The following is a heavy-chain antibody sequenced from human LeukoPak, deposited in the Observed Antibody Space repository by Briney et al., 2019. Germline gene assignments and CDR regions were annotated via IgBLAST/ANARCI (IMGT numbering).Heavy chain of an antibody. V-gene: IGHV3-48*03. CDR2: ISSSGSTI. CDR3: ARRYCSGGSCPLDY. Sequence: QPGGSLRLSCAASGFTFSSYEMTWVRQAPGKGLEWVSYISSSGSTIYYADSVKGRFTISRDNAKNSLYLQMNSLRAEDTAVYYCARRYCSGGSCPLDYWGQGTLVTVSS. D-gene: IGHD2-15*01. J-gene: IGHJ4*02. CDR1: GFTFSSYE.